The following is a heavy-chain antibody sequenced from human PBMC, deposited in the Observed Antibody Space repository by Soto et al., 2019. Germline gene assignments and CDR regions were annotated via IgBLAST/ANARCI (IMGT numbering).Heavy chain of an antibody. Sequence: QVQLQESGPGLVKPSQTLSLTCTVSGGSISSGGYYWSWIRQHPGKGLEWIGYIYYSGSTYYNPSLKSRVTISVATSKNQFALKLSSVTAADTAVYYCAREWFGENWFDPWGQGTLVTVSS. CDR2: IYYSGST. D-gene: IGHD3-10*01. V-gene: IGHV4-31*03. J-gene: IGHJ5*02. CDR3: AREWFGENWFDP. CDR1: GGSISSGGYY.